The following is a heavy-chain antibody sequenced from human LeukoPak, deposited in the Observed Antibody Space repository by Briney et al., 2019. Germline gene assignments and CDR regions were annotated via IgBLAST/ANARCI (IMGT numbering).Heavy chain of an antibody. D-gene: IGHD1-7*01. Sequence: GGSLRLSCAASGFTFSSSSMNWVRQAPGKGLEWVSSISSGSSYIYYADPLKGRFTVSRDNAKNSLYLQMNSLRAEDAAVYYCASERYNWNYAFDYWGQGILVTVSS. V-gene: IGHV3-21*01. CDR3: ASERYNWNYAFDY. CDR2: ISSGSSYI. J-gene: IGHJ4*02. CDR1: GFTFSSSS.